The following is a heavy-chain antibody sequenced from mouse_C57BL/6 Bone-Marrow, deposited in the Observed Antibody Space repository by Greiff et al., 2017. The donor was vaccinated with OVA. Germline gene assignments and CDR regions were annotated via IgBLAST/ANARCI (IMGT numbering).Heavy chain of an antibody. CDR3: TRNTMVTTAGFAY. V-gene: IGHV1-15*01. D-gene: IGHD2-2*01. CDR2: IDPETGGT. CDR1: GYTFTDYE. J-gene: IGHJ3*01. Sequence: VHLVESGAELVRPGASVTLSCKASGYTFTDYEMHWVKQTPVHGLEWIGAIDPETGGTAYNQKFKGKAILTADKSSSTAYMELRSLTSEDSAVYYCTRNTMVTTAGFAYWGQGTLVTVSA.